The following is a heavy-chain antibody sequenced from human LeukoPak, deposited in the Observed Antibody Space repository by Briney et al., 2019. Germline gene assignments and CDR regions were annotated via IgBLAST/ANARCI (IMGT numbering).Heavy chain of an antibody. J-gene: IGHJ3*02. D-gene: IGHD4-17*01. CDR1: GFTFDDYG. V-gene: IGHV3-20*04. Sequence: GRSLRLSCAASGFTFDDYGMSWVRQAPGKGLEWVSGINWNGGSTGYADSVKGRFTISRDNAKNSLYLQMNSLRAEDTALYYCARVFSSYGDYFNAFDIWGQGTMVTVSS. CDR3: ARVFSSYGDYFNAFDI. CDR2: INWNGGST.